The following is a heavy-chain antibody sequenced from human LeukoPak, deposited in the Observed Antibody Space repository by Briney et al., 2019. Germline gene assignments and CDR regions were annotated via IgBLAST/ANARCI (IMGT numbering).Heavy chain of an antibody. D-gene: IGHD6-13*01. J-gene: IGHJ4*02. CDR2: ISSSGSTI. CDR1: GFTFSSYG. Sequence: PGGSLRLSCAASGFTFSSYGMNWVRQAPGKGLEWVSYISSSGSTIYYADSVKGRFTISRDNAKNSLYLQMNSLRAEDTAVYYCARAIAAAGAFDYWGQGTLVTVSS. V-gene: IGHV3-48*04. CDR3: ARAIAAAGAFDY.